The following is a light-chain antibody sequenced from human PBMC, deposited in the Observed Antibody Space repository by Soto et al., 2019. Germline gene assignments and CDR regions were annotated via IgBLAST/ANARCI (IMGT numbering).Light chain of an antibody. CDR3: LEYNCDPPLV. CDR2: AAS. J-gene: IGKJ4*01. CDR1: QGIKNF. Sequence: DIQMTQSPSSLSASVGERVTITCRASQGIKNFLAWYQQRLGEVPKLLIYAASTLQSGVPSRFSGSGYGADFTPTISSLQPEDVATYYCLEYNCDPPLVFGGGTKVQIK. V-gene: IGKV1-27*01.